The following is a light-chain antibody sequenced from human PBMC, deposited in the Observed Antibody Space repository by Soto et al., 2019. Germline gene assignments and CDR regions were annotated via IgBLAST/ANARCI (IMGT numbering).Light chain of an antibody. J-gene: IGKJ1*01. Sequence: IVLAPSPAILALSPGDRATLSCRASQTVSSYLLWYQQKRGQAPRLLIYGASSRATGIPDRFSGSGSGTDFTLTISRLEPEDFAVYYCQQYSSARTCGQGTKG. CDR2: GAS. V-gene: IGKV3-20*01. CDR1: QTVSSY. CDR3: QQYSSART.